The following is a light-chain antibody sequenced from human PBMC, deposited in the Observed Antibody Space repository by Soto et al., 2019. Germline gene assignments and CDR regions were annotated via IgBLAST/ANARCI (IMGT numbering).Light chain of an antibody. V-gene: IGKV3-20*01. CDR1: QSVSSDY. CDR3: QQFAISTT. CDR2: AAS. J-gene: IGKJ1*01. Sequence: EIVLTQSPGTLSLSPGERATLSCRASQSVSSDYLAWYQQRPGQAPRLLIYAASSRATGIPDRFSGSGSGTDFTLTISRLEPEDFATYCCQQFAISTTFGQGTKVEVK.